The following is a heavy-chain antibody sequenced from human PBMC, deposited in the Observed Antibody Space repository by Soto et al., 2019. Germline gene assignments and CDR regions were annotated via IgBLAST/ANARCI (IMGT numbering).Heavy chain of an antibody. J-gene: IGHJ4*02. CDR2: IWYDGTNK. Sequence: QVQLVESGGGVVQPGRSLRLSCAATGFTFSSYGMHRVRQAPGKGLEWGAVIWYDGTNKYYADSVKGRFTISRDNSKNTLYLHMNTLRAEDTAMSYCARDTGATGSYFAYWGQRGLVTVSS. V-gene: IGHV3-33*01. D-gene: IGHD4-17*01. CDR3: ARDTGATGSYFAY. CDR1: GFTFSSYG.